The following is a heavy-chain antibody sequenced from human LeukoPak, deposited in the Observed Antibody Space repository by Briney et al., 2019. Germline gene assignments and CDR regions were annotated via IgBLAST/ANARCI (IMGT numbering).Heavy chain of an antibody. J-gene: IGHJ6*03. V-gene: IGHV3-9*03. D-gene: IGHD1-1*01. CDR2: ISWNTGSI. Sequence: GGSLRLSCAASGFTFDDYDMHWVRQAPGKGLEWVSGISWNTGSIGYADSVKGRFTISRDNAKNTLYLQMNSLRAEDMALYYCAKSAQQYYYYHMDVWGKGTMVTVSS. CDR1: GFTFDDYD. CDR3: AKSAQQYYYYHMDV.